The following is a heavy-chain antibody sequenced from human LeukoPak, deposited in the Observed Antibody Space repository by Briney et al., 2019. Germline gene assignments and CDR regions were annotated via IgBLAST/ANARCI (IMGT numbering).Heavy chain of an antibody. D-gene: IGHD3-22*01. Sequence: GGSLRLSCAASGFTFSSYSMNWVRQAPGKGLEWVSPISSSSSYIYYADSVKGRFTISRDNAKNSLYLQMNSLRAEDTAVYYCAKPTGYYYDSSGYYLYWGQGTLVTVSS. J-gene: IGHJ4*02. CDR2: ISSSSSYI. CDR3: AKPTGYYYDSSGYYLY. CDR1: GFTFSSYS. V-gene: IGHV3-21*01.